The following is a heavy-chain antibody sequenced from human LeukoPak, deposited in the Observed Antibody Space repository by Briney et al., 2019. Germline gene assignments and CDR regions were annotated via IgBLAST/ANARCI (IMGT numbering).Heavy chain of an antibody. CDR1: GYTFTGYH. J-gene: IGHJ3*02. Sequence: ASVQVTCKASGYTFTGYHMHWVRQAPGQGLAWMGWINPKSGSTNYAQKLQGRVTMTRDTSISTAYMELSRQRSNGTAVYYRLRVSSIAVAGREAFDIWSQGTMVTVSS. CDR3: LRVSSIAVAGREAFDI. V-gene: IGHV1-2*02. D-gene: IGHD6-19*01. CDR2: INPKSGST.